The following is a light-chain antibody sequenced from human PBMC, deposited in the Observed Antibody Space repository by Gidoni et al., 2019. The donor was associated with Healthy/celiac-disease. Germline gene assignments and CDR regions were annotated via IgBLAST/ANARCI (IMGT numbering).Light chain of an antibody. CDR3: QQSYSTRRT. J-gene: IGKJ4*01. V-gene: IGKV1-39*01. CDR1: QSISSY. CDR2: AAS. Sequence: DIQIPPSLSSLSASVGDRVTITCRASQSISSYLNWYQQKPGKAPKLLIYAASSLQSGVPSRFSGSGSGTDFTLTISSLQPEDFATYYCQQSYSTRRTFGEGTKVEIK.